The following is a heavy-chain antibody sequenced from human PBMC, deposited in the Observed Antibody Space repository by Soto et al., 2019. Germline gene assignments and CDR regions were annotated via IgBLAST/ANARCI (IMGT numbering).Heavy chain of an antibody. V-gene: IGHV3-30*18. CDR3: AKEAGSVTFDF. Sequence: QVQLVESGGGVVQPGRSLRLSCAASGFTFSRYGMHWVRQAPGKGLEWVAVISIDGSKKYYAESVTGRFTISRDNSKNTLYLQVNSLRAEDTAVYYCAKEAGSVTFDFWGQGTLVTVSS. D-gene: IGHD4-4*01. CDR2: ISIDGSKK. CDR1: GFTFSRYG. J-gene: IGHJ4*02.